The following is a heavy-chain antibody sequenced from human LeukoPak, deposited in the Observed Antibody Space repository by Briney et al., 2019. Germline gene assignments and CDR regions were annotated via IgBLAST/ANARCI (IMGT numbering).Heavy chain of an antibody. Sequence: ASVKVSCKASGYTFTSYYMHWVRQAPGQGLEWMGIINPSGGSTSYAQKFQGRVTMTRDMSTSTVYMDLSGLRFEDTAVYFCARTEYHYYYMDVWGKGTTVTVSS. J-gene: IGHJ6*03. CDR3: ARTEYHYYYMDV. CDR2: INPSGGST. V-gene: IGHV1-46*01. CDR1: GYTFTSYY.